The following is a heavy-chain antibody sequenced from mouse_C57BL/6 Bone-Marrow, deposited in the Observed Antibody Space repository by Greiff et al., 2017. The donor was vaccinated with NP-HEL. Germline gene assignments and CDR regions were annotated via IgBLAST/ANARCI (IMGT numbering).Heavy chain of an antibody. CDR3: ARGGAMDY. CDR2: ISSGGSYT. J-gene: IGHJ4*01. Sequence: DVMLVESGGDLVKPGGSLKLSCAASGFTFSSYGMSWVRQTPDKRLEWVATISSGGSYTYYPDSVKGRFPISRDNAKNTLYLQMSSLKSEDTAMYYCARGGAMDYWGQGTSVTVSS. V-gene: IGHV5-6*02. CDR1: GFTFSSYG.